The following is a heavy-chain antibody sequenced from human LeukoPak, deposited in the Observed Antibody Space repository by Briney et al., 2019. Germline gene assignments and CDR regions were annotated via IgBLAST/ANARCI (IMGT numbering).Heavy chain of an antibody. V-gene: IGHV1-69*13. CDR2: IIPIFGTA. CDR1: GYTFTSNY. CDR3: ARSGAHYYGSGSYWFDP. J-gene: IGHJ5*02. Sequence: GASVKVSCKAFGYTFTSNYMHWVRQAPGQGLEWMGGIIPIFGTANYAQKFQGRVTITADESTSTAYMELSSLRSEDTAVYYCARSGAHYYGSGSYWFDPWGQGTLVTVSS. D-gene: IGHD3-10*01.